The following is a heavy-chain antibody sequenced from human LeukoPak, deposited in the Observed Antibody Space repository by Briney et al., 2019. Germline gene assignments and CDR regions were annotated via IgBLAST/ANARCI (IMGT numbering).Heavy chain of an antibody. Sequence: ASVKVSCKASGGTFSSYAISWVRQAPGQGLEWMGWINPNSGGTNYAQKFQGRVTMTRDTSISTAYMELSRLRSDDTAVYYCARGAIYCSGGSCYPGDYWGQGTLVTVSS. V-gene: IGHV1-2*02. J-gene: IGHJ4*02. CDR3: ARGAIYCSGGSCYPGDY. CDR1: GGTFSSYA. D-gene: IGHD2-15*01. CDR2: INPNSGGT.